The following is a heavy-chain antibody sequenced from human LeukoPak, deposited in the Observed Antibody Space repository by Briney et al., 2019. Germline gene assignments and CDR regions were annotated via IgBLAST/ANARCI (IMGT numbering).Heavy chain of an antibody. Sequence: ASVKVSCKASGYTFTSYGISWVRQAPGQGLEWMGWISAYNGNTNYAQKLQGRVTMTTDTSTSTAYMELRSLRSDDTAVYYCARDSPYPTVTSAIDYWGQGTLVTVSS. D-gene: IGHD4-17*01. CDR2: ISAYNGNT. CDR1: GYTFTSYG. J-gene: IGHJ4*02. CDR3: ARDSPYPTVTSAIDY. V-gene: IGHV1-18*01.